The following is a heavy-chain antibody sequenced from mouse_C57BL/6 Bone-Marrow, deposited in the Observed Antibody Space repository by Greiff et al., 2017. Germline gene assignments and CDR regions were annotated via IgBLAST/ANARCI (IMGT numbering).Heavy chain of an antibody. CDR1: GYTFTSYW. J-gene: IGHJ4*01. Sequence: VQLQQSGAELAKPGASVKLSCKASGYTFTSYWMHWVKQRPGQGLEWIGYINPSSGYTKYNQKFKVKATLTADKSSSTAYMQLSSLTYEDSAVYYCARGGYYLFYWGQGTSVTVSS. CDR2: INPSSGYT. D-gene: IGHD2-3*01. V-gene: IGHV1-7*01. CDR3: ARGGYYLFY.